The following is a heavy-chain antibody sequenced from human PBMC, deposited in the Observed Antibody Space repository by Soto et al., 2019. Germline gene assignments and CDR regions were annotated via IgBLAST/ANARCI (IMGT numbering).Heavy chain of an antibody. J-gene: IGHJ5*02. V-gene: IGHV4-30-4*01. D-gene: IGHD2-15*01. CDR2: IYYSGST. CDR1: GGSISSGDYY. CDR3: GSWKGYCSGGSCLNWFDP. Sequence: QVQLQESGPGLVKPSQTLSLTCTVSGGSISSGDYYWSWIRQPPGKGLEWIGYIYYSGSTYYNPSLKSRLITSVDTSKMQFSLKLSSVTAADTAVYYCGSWKGYCSGGSCLNWFDPWGQGTLVTVSS.